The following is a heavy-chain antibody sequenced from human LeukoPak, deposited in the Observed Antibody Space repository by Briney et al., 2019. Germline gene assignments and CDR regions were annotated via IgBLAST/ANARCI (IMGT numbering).Heavy chain of an antibody. CDR1: GFSVSSYT. Sequence: GGSLRLSCAASGFSVSSYTMNWVRQAPGKGLEWVSSIVSGSSSHMYYADSVKGRFTISRDNAKNSLDLQMNSLRAEDTAVYYCASQRGMDVWGQGTTVTVSS. J-gene: IGHJ6*02. CDR3: ASQRGMDV. V-gene: IGHV3-21*01. CDR2: IVSGSSSHM.